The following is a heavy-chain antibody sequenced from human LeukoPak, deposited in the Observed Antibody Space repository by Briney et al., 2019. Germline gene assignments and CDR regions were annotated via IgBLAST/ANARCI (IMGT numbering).Heavy chain of an antibody. CDR2: IYHSGST. D-gene: IGHD6-19*01. V-gene: IGHV4-38-2*02. CDR3: ARDWGYSSGWYITSAAFDI. CDR1: GYSISSGYY. J-gene: IGHJ3*02. Sequence: SETLSLTCTVSGYSISSGYYWGWIRQPPGKGLEWIGSIYHSGSTYYNPSLKSRVTISVDTSKNQFSLKLSSVTAADTSVYYCARDWGYSSGWYITSAAFDIWGQGTMVTVSS.